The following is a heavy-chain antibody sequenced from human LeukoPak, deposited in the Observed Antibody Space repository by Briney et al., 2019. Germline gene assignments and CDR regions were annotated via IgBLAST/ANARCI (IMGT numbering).Heavy chain of an antibody. CDR1: GGSISSGDYY. CDR2: IYYSGST. D-gene: IGHD2-8*01. CDR3: ARHAIYYYYGMDV. Sequence: SETLSLTCTVSGGSISSGDYYWSWIRQPPGKGLEWIGYIYYSGSTYYNPSLKSRVTISVDTSKNQFSLKLSSVTAADTAVYYCARHAIYYYYGMDVWGQGTTVTVSS. J-gene: IGHJ6*02. V-gene: IGHV4-30-4*08.